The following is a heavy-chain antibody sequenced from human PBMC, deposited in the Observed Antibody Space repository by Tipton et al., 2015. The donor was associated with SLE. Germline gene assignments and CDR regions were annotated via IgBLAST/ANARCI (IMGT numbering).Heavy chain of an antibody. CDR2: ITQSGVT. J-gene: IGHJ5*02. CDR3: ARYCSGGSCYHWFDP. Sequence: TLSLTCAVSGGSFSGYYWYWVRQPPEQGLEWIGEITQSGVTNYNPSLKSRVTMSLDTSKNQFSLKLTSVTAADTAVYFCARYCSGGSCYHWFDPWGQGTLVTVSS. CDR1: GGSFSGYY. D-gene: IGHD2-15*01. V-gene: IGHV4-34*01.